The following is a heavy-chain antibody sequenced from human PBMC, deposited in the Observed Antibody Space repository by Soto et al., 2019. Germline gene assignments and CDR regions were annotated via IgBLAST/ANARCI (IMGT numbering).Heavy chain of an antibody. Sequence: SETLSLTCSVSGGSISSNIYHWGWIRQSPGKGLEWIASIHFSGNSFYNPSLKSRVTVSVDTSQSQFSLRLSSVTAADTAVYYGARLYTGNYRMDHWGKGTLVPVAS. D-gene: IGHD1-26*01. V-gene: IGHV4-39*01. CDR3: ARLYTGNYRMDH. CDR2: IHFSGNS. J-gene: IGHJ4*02. CDR1: GGSISSNIYH.